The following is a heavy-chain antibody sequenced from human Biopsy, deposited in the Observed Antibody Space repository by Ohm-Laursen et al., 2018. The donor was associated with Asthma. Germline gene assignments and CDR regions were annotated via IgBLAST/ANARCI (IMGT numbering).Heavy chain of an antibody. Sequence: GPSVNVSCKASGYTFTSYYMHAVRQAPGQGLEWMGIINPSGGSTSYAQKFQGRVTMTRDTSTSTVYMELSSLRSEDTAVYYCARAGALIVGATMGYWGQGTLVTVSS. CDR3: ARAGALIVGATMGY. V-gene: IGHV1-46*01. J-gene: IGHJ4*02. D-gene: IGHD1-26*01. CDR1: GYTFTSYY. CDR2: INPSGGST.